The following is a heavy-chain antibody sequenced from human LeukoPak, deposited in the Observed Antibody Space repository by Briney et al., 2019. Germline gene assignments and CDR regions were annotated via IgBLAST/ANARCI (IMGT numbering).Heavy chain of an antibody. D-gene: IGHD3-22*01. CDR1: GFTFSSYW. Sequence: GGSLRLSCAASGFTFSSYWMNWARQAPGKGLEWVASINHNGNVNYYVDSVKGRFTISRDNAKNSLYLQMNSLRAEDTAVYYCAREPYYYDSSGYLSYWGQGTLVTVSS. J-gene: IGHJ4*02. CDR3: AREPYYYDSSGYLSY. V-gene: IGHV3-7*01. CDR2: INHNGNVN.